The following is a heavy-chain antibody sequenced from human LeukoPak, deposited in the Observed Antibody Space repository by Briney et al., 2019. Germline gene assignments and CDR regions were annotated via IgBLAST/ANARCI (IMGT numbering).Heavy chain of an antibody. CDR2: IYYSGST. CDR1: GGSISSSSHC. V-gene: IGHV4-39*01. J-gene: IGHJ3*02. D-gene: IGHD2-2*01. Sequence: PSETLSLTCTVSGGSISSSSHCWGWIRQPPGKGLEWIGTIYYSGSTDYNPSLKSRVTISVDTSKSQFSLNLRSVTAADTAVYYCARRPLCSSTTCWSFDIWGQGTMVTVSS. CDR3: ARRPLCSSTTCWSFDI.